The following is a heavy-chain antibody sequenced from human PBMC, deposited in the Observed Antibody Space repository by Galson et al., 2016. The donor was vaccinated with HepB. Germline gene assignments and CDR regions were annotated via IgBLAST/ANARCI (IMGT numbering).Heavy chain of an antibody. V-gene: IGHV5-51*01. CDR2: IYPGDSDT. Sequence: QSGAEVTKPGESLKISCKASGYIFINYWIGWVRQMPGKGLEWMGIIYPGDSDTRYSPSFQGQVTISADKSISTAYLQWSSLKASDTAMYYCAGQSYYHYTMDVWGKGTTVTVSS. CDR3: AGQSYYHYTMDV. J-gene: IGHJ6*04. CDR1: GYIFINYW.